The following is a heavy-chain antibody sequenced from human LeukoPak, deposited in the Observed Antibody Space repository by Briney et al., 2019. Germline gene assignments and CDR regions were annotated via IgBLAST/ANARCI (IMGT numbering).Heavy chain of an antibody. D-gene: IGHD3-10*01. CDR2: ISSDGSNR. V-gene: IGHV3-30*18. CDR3: AKDFRVAEELWFGELWNAFDI. CDR1: GFTFSGYG. J-gene: IGHJ3*02. Sequence: GGSLRLSCAASGFTFSGYGMHWVRQAPDKELEWVALISSDGSNRIYADSVKGRFSISRDNSKNTLYLQVNSLRIEDTAVYYCAKDFRVAEELWFGELWNAFDIWGQGIRVAVSS.